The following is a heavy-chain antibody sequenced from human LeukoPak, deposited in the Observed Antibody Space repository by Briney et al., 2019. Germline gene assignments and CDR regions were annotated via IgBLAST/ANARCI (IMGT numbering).Heavy chain of an antibody. CDR3: ATGAIAAPGY. CDR2: INAGNGNT. Sequence: EASVKVSCKASGYTFTSYAMHWVRQAPGQRLEWMGWINAGNGNTKYSQKFQGRVTMTEDTSTDTAYMELSSLRSEDTAVYYCATGAIAAPGYWGQGTLVTVSS. V-gene: IGHV1-3*01. CDR1: GYTFTSYA. D-gene: IGHD6-13*01. J-gene: IGHJ4*02.